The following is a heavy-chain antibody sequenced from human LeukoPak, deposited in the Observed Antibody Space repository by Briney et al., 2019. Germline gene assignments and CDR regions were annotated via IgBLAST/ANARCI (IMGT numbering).Heavy chain of an antibody. CDR3: ASYSGSYSSDFDY. V-gene: IGHV1-2*02. CDR2: INPNSGGT. J-gene: IGHJ4*02. CDR1: GYTFTGYY. Sequence: ASVKVSCKASGYTFTGYYMHWVRQAPGQGLEWMGWINPNSGGTNYAQKFQGRVTLTRDTSISTAYMELSRLRSDDTAVYYCASYSGSYSSDFDYWGQGTLVTVSS. D-gene: IGHD1-26*01.